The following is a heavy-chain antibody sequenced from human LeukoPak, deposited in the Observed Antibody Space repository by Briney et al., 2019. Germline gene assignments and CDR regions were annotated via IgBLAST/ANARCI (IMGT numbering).Heavy chain of an antibody. CDR3: ARVYDILTDYSDWFDP. CDR1: GYTFTSYG. J-gene: IGHJ5*02. D-gene: IGHD3-9*01. CDR2: INPNSGGT. V-gene: IGHV1-2*02. Sequence: ASVKVSCKASGYTFTSYGISWVRQTPGQGLEWMGWINPNSGGTNYAQKFQGRVTMTRDTSISTAYMELSRLRSDDTAVYYCARVYDILTDYSDWFDPWGQGTLVTVSS.